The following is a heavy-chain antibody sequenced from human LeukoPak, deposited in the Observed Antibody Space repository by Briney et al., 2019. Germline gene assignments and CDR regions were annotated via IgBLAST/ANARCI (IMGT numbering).Heavy chain of an antibody. D-gene: IGHD1-14*01. CDR2: IYYSGST. J-gene: IGHJ6*03. CDR1: GGSISSYY. CDR3: ARHPRNRYYYYMDV. Sequence: ASETLSLTCTVSGGSISSYYWSWIRQPPGKGLEWIGYIYYSGSTNYNPSLKSRVTISVDTSKNQFSLKLSSVTAADTAVYYCARHPRNRYYYYMDVWGKGTTVTISS. V-gene: IGHV4-59*08.